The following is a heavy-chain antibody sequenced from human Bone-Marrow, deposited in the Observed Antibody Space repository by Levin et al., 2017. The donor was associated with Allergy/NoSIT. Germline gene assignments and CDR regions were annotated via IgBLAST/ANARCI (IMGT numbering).Heavy chain of an antibody. D-gene: IGHD5-12*01. CDR2: IYYSGST. CDR3: ARVNQLGGDSGYDYHFDY. CDR1: GGSIRSYY. Sequence: SQTLSLTCTVSGGSIRSYYWSWIRQPPGKGLEWIGYIYYSGSTNYNPSLKSRVTISVDTSKNQFSLKLSSVTAADTAVYYCARVNQLGGDSGYDYHFDYWGQGTLVTVSS. J-gene: IGHJ4*02. V-gene: IGHV4-59*01.